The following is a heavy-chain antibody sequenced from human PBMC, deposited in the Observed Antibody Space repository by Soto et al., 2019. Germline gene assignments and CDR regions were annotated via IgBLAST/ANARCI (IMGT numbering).Heavy chain of an antibody. J-gene: IGHJ4*02. CDR2: IAGSDGRT. D-gene: IGHD3-9*01. V-gene: IGHV3-23*01. CDR3: AKGDILTGPLDY. CDR1: GFTFSSYV. Sequence: GGSLRLSCAASGFTFSSYVMSWVRQAPGKGLEWVSTIAGSDGRTYYADSVKGRFTISRDNSKNMLYLQMNSLRAEDTAVYYCAKGDILTGPLDYWGQGTQVTVSS.